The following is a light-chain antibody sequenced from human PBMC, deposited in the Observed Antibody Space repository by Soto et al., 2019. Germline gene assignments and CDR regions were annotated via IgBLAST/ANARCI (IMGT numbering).Light chain of an antibody. Sequence: QSVLTQPPSVSGAPGQRVTLSCTGSSSNIGAGYDVHWYQQLPGTAPKLLIYGNSNRPSGVPDRFSGSKSGTSVSLAITGLQAEDEADYYCQSYDSSLSGYVFGTGTKRTVL. CDR1: SSNIGAGYD. V-gene: IGLV1-40*01. CDR2: GNS. J-gene: IGLJ1*01. CDR3: QSYDSSLSGYV.